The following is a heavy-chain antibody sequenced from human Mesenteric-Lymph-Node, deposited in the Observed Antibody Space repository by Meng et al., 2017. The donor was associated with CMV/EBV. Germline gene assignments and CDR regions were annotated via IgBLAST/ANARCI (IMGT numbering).Heavy chain of an antibody. V-gene: IGHV4-59*12. J-gene: IGHJ4*02. CDR3: ARAPRN. Sequence: GSLRLSCSVSANSISDYYWTWIRRPPGKGLEWIGYIYYTGSTNYNPSLKSRVTISVDTSKNQFSLKLSSVTAADTAVYYCARAPRNWGQGTLVTVSS. CDR1: ANSISDYY. CDR2: IYYTGST.